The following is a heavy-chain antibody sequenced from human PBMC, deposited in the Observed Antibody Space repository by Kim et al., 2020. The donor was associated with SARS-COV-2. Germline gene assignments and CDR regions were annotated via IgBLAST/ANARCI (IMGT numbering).Heavy chain of an antibody. Sequence: SETLSLTCTVSGGSISSGGYYWSWIRQHPGKGLERIGYIYYSGSTYYNPSLKSRVTISVDTSKNQFSLKLSSVTAADTAVYYCARASKGDYDILTGYIRQGPYFDYWGQGTLVTVSS. J-gene: IGHJ4*02. CDR2: IYYSGST. D-gene: IGHD3-9*01. CDR3: ARASKGDYDILTGYIRQGPYFDY. CDR1: GGSISSGGYY. V-gene: IGHV4-31*03.